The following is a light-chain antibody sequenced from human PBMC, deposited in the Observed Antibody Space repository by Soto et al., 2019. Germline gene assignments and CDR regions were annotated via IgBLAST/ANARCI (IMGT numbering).Light chain of an antibody. Sequence: DIQMTQSPSTLSASVADRVTITCRASQSISSWLAWYQQKPGKAPKLLIYDASSLESGVPSRFSGSGSGTEFTLTISSLQPDDFATYYCQQYETFSGTFGPGTKVDIK. V-gene: IGKV1-5*01. CDR2: DAS. CDR3: QQYETFSGT. CDR1: QSISSW. J-gene: IGKJ1*01.